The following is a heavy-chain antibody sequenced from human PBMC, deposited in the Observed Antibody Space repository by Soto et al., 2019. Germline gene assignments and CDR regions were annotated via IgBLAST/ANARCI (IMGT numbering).Heavy chain of an antibody. V-gene: IGHV4-34*01. CDR1: AGSYSRYY. J-gene: IGHJ6*02. CDR2: INHSGST. Sequence: SETLSLTCSVYAGSYSRYYCSQLRHPPGIGLAQIGEINHSGSTNYNPSLKGRVTISVETSKIQFSLKLSSVTAADTAVYYCARLPDIKRPGWPYRGGYYYYGMDVWGQGTTVTVSS. D-gene: IGHD2-15*01. CDR3: ARLPDIKRPGWPYRGGYYYYGMDV.